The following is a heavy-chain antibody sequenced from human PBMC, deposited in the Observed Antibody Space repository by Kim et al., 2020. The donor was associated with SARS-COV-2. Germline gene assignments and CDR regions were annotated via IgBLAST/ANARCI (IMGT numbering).Heavy chain of an antibody. Sequence: STYYADAVKGRLTISRDNSKNTLYLQINSLRAEDTAVYYCAKGAMNGFEIWGQGTMVTVSS. CDR2: ST. V-gene: IGHV3-23*01. J-gene: IGHJ3*02. D-gene: IGHD2-8*01. CDR3: AKGAMNGFEI.